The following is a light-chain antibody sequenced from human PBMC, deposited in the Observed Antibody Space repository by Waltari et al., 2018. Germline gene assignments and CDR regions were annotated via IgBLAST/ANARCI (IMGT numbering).Light chain of an antibody. CDR3: CSFAGYGIYV. Sequence: QSALTQPASVSGSPGQSITISCTAANSNVAILHLVSLYQHHPGRNPRLLIYEISQRPSGISNRFSGSKAGNTASLTISGLQPEDEADYFCCSFAGYGIYVFGSGTQVSVL. J-gene: IGLJ1*01. V-gene: IGLV2-23*02. CDR2: EIS. CDR1: NSNVAILHL.